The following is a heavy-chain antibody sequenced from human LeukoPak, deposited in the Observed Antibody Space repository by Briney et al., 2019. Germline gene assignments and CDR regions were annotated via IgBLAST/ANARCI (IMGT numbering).Heavy chain of an antibody. CDR1: GFTFSSYA. CDR2: ISGSGGST. CDR3: AKAGASREPLYGMDV. V-gene: IGHV3-23*01. Sequence: GGSLRLSCAASGFTFSSYAMNWVRQAPGKGLEWVSAISGSGGSTYYADSVKGRFTISRDNSKNTLYLQMNSLRAEDTAVYYCAKAGASREPLYGMDVWGQGTTVTVSS. D-gene: IGHD1-26*01. J-gene: IGHJ6*02.